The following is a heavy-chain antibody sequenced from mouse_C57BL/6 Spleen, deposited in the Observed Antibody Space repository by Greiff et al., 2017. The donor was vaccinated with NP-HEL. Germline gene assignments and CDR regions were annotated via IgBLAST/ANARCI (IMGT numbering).Heavy chain of an antibody. CDR2: IYPGSGNT. J-gene: IGHJ3*01. Sequence: VQLQQSGAELVRPGASVKLSCKASGYTFTDYYINWVKQRPGQGLEWIARIYPGSGNTYYNEKFKGKATLTAEKSSSTAYMQLSSLTSEDSAVYFCARGDYDEAWFAYWGQGTLVTVSA. CDR3: ARGDYDEAWFAY. V-gene: IGHV1-76*01. D-gene: IGHD2-4*01. CDR1: GYTFTDYY.